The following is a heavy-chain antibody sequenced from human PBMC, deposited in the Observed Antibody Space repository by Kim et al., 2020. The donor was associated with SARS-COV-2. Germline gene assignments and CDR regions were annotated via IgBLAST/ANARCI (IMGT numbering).Heavy chain of an antibody. J-gene: IGHJ4*02. D-gene: IGHD6-13*01. Sequence: TPSLKSRVTISVDTSKNQFSLKLSSVTAADTAVYYCARVRGSSWFSDVDYWGQGTLVTVSS. CDR3: ARVRGSSWFSDVDY. V-gene: IGHV4-59*01.